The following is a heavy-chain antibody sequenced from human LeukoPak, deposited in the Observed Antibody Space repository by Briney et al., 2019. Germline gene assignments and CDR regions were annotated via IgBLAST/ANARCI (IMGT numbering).Heavy chain of an antibody. V-gene: IGHV4-34*01. CDR1: GGSFSGYY. D-gene: IGHD3-10*01. CDR2: INHSGST. CDR3: ASLQRGSGSYYGGFSVRFDY. Sequence: SSETLSLTCAVYGGSFSGYYWSWIRQPPGKGLEWIGEINHSGSTNYNPSLKSRVTISVDTSKNQFSLKLSSVTAADTAVYYCASLQRGSGSYYGGFSVRFDYWGQGTLVTVSS. J-gene: IGHJ4*02.